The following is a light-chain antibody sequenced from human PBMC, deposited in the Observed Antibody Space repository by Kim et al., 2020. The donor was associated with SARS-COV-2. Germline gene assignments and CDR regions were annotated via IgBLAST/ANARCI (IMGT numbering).Light chain of an antibody. CDR1: QSVSSN. Sequence: EIVMTQSPGTLSVSPGERATLSCRASQSVSSNLAWYQQKPGQAPRLLIYDVSTRATGIPARFSGSGSGTEFSLTISSLQSEDFVVYYCQQYHSWPPGTFGGGTKVDIK. CDR3: QQYHSWPPGT. V-gene: IGKV3-15*01. J-gene: IGKJ4*01. CDR2: DVS.